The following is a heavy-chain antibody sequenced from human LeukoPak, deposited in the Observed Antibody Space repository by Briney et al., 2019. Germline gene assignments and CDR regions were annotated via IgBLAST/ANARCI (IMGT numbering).Heavy chain of an antibody. V-gene: IGHV4-31*03. D-gene: IGHD5-12*01. Sequence: SETLSLTCTVSGGSISSGSYYWTWIRQHPGKGLEWIGYIYYSGSTYYNPSLKSRVTMSVDTSQNLFSLKLSSVTATDTAVYFCARQNSGYDVWGQGTLVTVSS. CDR3: ARQNSGYDV. CDR1: GGSISSGSYY. J-gene: IGHJ4*02. CDR2: IYYSGST.